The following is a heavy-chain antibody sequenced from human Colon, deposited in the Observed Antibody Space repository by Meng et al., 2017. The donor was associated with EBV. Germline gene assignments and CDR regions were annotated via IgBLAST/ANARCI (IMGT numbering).Heavy chain of an antibody. CDR3: VRDTRRGGGWFDP. V-gene: IGHV4-30-2*01. CDR2: IYHGVNI. CDR1: ADSITSGDYS. J-gene: IGHJ5*02. Sequence: QASGSGLVRPSQPLSFTLAVSADSITSGDYSWTWIRQPPGKGLEWICYIYHGVNIYYTPSLRSRVTISVDKSRNQFSLKLTSVSAADTAVYYCVRDTRRGGGWFDPWGQGTLVTVSS. D-gene: IGHD3-10*01.